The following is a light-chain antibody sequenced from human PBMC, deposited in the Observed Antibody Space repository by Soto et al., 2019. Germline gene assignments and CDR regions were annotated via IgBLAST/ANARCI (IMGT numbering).Light chain of an antibody. CDR2: DVS. V-gene: IGLV2-14*01. CDR3: SSYTTSSTYV. CDR1: SSDVGRYNY. Sequence: QSVLTQPASVSGSPGQSITVSCTGTSSDVGRYNYVSWYQQHPGKAPKLIIYDVSKRPSGVSNRFSGSKSGNTASLTISGLRAEDEADYYCSSYTTSSTYVIGTGTKLTVL. J-gene: IGLJ1*01.